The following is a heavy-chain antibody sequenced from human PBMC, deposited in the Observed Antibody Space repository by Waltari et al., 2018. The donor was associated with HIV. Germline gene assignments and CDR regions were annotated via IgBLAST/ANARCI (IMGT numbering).Heavy chain of an antibody. Sequence: QVQLQESGPGLVKPSETLSLTCTVSGYSITSYYWSWIRQPPGKGLEWICYVHYTGTTNYNPSLSSRVSCSMDTSKNQFSLRLNSVTAADTAVYYCARVGYDYDTLSGYYPFDYWGLGTLVTVSS. CDR2: VHYTGTT. CDR3: ARVGYDYDTLSGYYPFDY. J-gene: IGHJ4*02. CDR1: GYSITSYY. V-gene: IGHV4-59*01. D-gene: IGHD3-9*01.